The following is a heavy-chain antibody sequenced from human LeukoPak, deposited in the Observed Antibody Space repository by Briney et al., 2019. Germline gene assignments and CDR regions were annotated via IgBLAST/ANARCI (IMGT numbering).Heavy chain of an antibody. CDR2: IIPIFGTA. CDR3: ARSTVGGITLAY. J-gene: IGHJ4*02. Sequence: SVKVSCKASGYTFTSYYIHWVRQAPGQGLEWMGGIIPIFGTANYAQKFQGRVTITADQSTSTAYMELSSLRSEDTAVYYCARSTVGGITLAYWGQGTLVTVSS. V-gene: IGHV1-69*13. D-gene: IGHD1-26*01. CDR1: GYTFTSYY.